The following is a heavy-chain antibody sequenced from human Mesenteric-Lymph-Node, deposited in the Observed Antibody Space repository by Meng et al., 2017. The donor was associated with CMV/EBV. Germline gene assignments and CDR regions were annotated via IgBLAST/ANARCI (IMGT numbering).Heavy chain of an antibody. CDR2: IYYSGST. CDR3: ARARDVGSSESNWFDP. Sequence: SETLSLTCTVSGGSVSSGSYYWSWIRQPPGKGLEWIGYIYYSGSTNYNPSLKSRVTISVDTSKNQFSLKLSSVTAADTAVYYCARARDVGSSESNWFDPWGQGTLVTVSS. D-gene: IGHD2-2*01. V-gene: IGHV4-61*01. CDR1: GGSVSSGSYY. J-gene: IGHJ5*02.